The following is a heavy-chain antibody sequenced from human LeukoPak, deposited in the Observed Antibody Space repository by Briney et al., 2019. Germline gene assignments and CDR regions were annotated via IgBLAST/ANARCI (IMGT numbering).Heavy chain of an antibody. CDR2: IHYSGST. D-gene: IGHD3-3*01. J-gene: IGHJ6*03. Sequence: SETLSLTCTVSGGSISSYYWSWIRQPPGKGLEWIGYIHYSGSTNYNPSLKSRVTISVDTSKNQFSLKLSSVTAADTAVYYCARARSITIFGVVIPRGDYMDVWGKGTTVTVSS. V-gene: IGHV4-59*01. CDR1: GGSISSYY. CDR3: ARARSITIFGVVIPRGDYMDV.